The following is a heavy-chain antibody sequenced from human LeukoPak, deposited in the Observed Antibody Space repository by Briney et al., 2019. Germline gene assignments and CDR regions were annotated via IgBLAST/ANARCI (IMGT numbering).Heavy chain of an antibody. J-gene: IGHJ4*02. CDR3: ARISSSPIDY. V-gene: IGHV3-30*01. Sequence: GGSLRLSCAASGFTFSSYAMHWVRQAPGKGLEWVAVISYDGSNKYYADSVKGRFTISRDNSKNTLYRQMNSLRAEDTAVYYCARISSSPIDYWGQGTLVTVSS. CDR2: ISYDGSNK. CDR1: GFTFSSYA. D-gene: IGHD6-6*01.